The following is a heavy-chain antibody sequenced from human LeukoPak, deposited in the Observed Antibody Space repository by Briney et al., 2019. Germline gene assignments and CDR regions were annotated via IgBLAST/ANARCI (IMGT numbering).Heavy chain of an antibody. CDR2: IWYDGSNK. CDR1: GFTFSSYG. D-gene: IGHD3-22*01. J-gene: IGHJ4*02. V-gene: IGHV3-33*06. Sequence: GGSLRLSCAASGFTFSSYGMHWVRQAPGKGLEWVAVIWYDGSNKYYADSVKGRFTISRDNSKNTLYLQMNSMRAEDTAVYYCAKDRGYYDSSGYFDYWGQGTLVTVSS. CDR3: AKDRGYYDSSGYFDY.